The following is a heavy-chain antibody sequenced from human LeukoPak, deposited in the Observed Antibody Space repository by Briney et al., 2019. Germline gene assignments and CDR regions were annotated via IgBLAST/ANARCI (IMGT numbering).Heavy chain of an antibody. V-gene: IGHV3-23*01. CDR1: GFTFSSYA. J-gene: IGHJ4*02. Sequence: GGSLRLSCAASGFTFSSYAMSWVRQAPGKGLEWVSAVSGSGGSTYYADSVKGRFTISRDNSKNTLYLQMNSLRAEDTAVYYCAKVNSGSYAALGYWGQGTLVTVSS. CDR2: VSGSGGST. D-gene: IGHD1-26*01. CDR3: AKVNSGSYAALGY.